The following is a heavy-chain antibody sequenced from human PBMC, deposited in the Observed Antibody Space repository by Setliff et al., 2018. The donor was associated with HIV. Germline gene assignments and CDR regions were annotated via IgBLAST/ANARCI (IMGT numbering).Heavy chain of an antibody. V-gene: IGHV1-2*06. J-gene: IGHJ4*02. CDR2: FNPNSGVT. Sequence: ASVKVSCKASGFIFTDYHIHWVRQAPGQGPEWMGRFNPNSGVTNSPQKFQGRVTMTRDTSINTAYMELTRLTSDDTAFYYCAREPSGDFWSGYSSRGLDYWGRGTLVTAPQ. D-gene: IGHD3-3*01. CDR3: AREPSGDFWSGYSSRGLDY. CDR1: GFIFTDYH.